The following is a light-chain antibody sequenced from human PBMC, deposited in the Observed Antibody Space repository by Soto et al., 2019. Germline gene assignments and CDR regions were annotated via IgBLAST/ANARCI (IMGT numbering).Light chain of an antibody. Sequence: EIVLTQSPVTLSLSPGERATLSCRASQSVSSYLAWYQHKPGQAPRLLIYDASSRATGIPDRFSGSGSGTDFTLAVSGLEPEDFAVYYCQQRSNWPLTFGGGTKVDIK. V-gene: IGKV3-11*01. CDR1: QSVSSY. CDR3: QQRSNWPLT. CDR2: DAS. J-gene: IGKJ4*01.